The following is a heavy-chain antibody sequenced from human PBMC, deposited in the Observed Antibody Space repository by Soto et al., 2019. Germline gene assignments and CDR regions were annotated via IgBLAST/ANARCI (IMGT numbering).Heavy chain of an antibody. Sequence: GASVKVSCKASGGTFSSYAISWVRQAPGQGLEWMGGIIPIFGTANYAQKFQGRVTITADESTSTAYMELSSLRSEDTAVYYCASPAVAGFYEYDYWGQGTLVTVSS. D-gene: IGHD6-19*01. CDR1: GGTFSSYA. CDR3: ASPAVAGFYEYDY. V-gene: IGHV1-69*13. CDR2: IIPIFGTA. J-gene: IGHJ4*02.